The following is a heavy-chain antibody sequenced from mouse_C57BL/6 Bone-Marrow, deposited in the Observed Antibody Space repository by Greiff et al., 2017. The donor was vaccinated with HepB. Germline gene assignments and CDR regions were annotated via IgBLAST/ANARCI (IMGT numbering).Heavy chain of an antibody. CDR1: GFNIKDDY. CDR3: TTCDWEMDY. D-gene: IGHD4-1*01. V-gene: IGHV14-4*01. CDR2: IDPENGDT. J-gene: IGHJ4*01. Sequence: VQLQQSGAELVRPGASVKLSCTASGFNIKDDYMHWVKQRPEQGLEWIGWIDPENGDTEYASKFQGKATITADTSSNTAYLQLSSLTSEDTAVYDCTTCDWEMDYGGQGTSVTVSS.